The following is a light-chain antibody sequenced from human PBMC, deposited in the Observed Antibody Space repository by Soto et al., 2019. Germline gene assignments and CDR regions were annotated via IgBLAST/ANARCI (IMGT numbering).Light chain of an antibody. CDR1: QTIYRR. V-gene: IGKV1-5*01. CDR3: HQYETHHS. CDR2: DVS. Sequence: DIRMTQSPSTLSASVGDSVTITCRASQTIYRRLAWYQQRLGKAPKVLIYDVSNLESGVPPRFSGSGSGTEFALTISSLQPDDSASYFCHQYETHHSFGQGTKVEI. J-gene: IGKJ2*01.